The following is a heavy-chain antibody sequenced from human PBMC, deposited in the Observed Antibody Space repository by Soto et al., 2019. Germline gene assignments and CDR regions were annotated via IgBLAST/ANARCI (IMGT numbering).Heavy chain of an antibody. CDR3: AREGLAARIPTD. Sequence: QVQVVQSWAEVKKPGASVKVSCKASGYTFTGYYLNWVRQAPGQGLEWLGWINPNGGGTNYAQDFQGRITMTRDASINTAYLEVTRLRSEDTAVYYCAREGLAARIPTDWGQGTLVTVSS. J-gene: IGHJ4*02. V-gene: IGHV1-2*02. CDR1: GYTFTGYY. CDR2: INPNGGGT. D-gene: IGHD6-25*01.